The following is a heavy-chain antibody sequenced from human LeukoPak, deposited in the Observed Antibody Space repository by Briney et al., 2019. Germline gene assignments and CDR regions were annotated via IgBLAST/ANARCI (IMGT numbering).Heavy chain of an antibody. CDR3: ARAGIAARPENWFDP. Sequence: PGGSLRLSCAASGFTFSSYAMSWVRQAPGKGLEWVSAISGSGGSTYYADSVKGRFTISRDNAKNSLYLQMNSLRAEDTAVYYCARAGIAARPENWFDPWGQGTLVTVSS. CDR1: GFTFSSYA. CDR2: ISGSGGST. V-gene: IGHV3-23*01. D-gene: IGHD6-6*01. J-gene: IGHJ5*02.